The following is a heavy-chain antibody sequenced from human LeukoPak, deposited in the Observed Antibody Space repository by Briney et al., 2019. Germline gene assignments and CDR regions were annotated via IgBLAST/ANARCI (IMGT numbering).Heavy chain of an antibody. D-gene: IGHD3-3*02. V-gene: IGHV1-8*03. CDR2: MNPNSGNT. Sequence: ASVKVSCKASGYTFTSYDINWVRQATGQGLEWMGWMNPNSGNTGYAQKFQGRVTITRNTSISTAYMELSSLRAEDTAVYYCAKIAFLSLPPHLFDYWGQGTLVTVSS. CDR1: GYTFTSYD. CDR3: AKIAFLSLPPHLFDY. J-gene: IGHJ4*02.